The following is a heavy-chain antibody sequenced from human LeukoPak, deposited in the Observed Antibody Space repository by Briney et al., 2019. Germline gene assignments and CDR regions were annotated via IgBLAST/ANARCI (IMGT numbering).Heavy chain of an antibody. V-gene: IGHV3-23*01. J-gene: IGHJ3*02. D-gene: IGHD3-9*01. CDR2: ISGSGGST. Sequence: PSETLSLTCAVYGGSFSGYYWSWIRQPPGKGLEWVSAISGSGGSTYYADSVKGRFTISRDNSKNTLYLQMNSLRAEDTAVYYCAGCPIDWLSPAGDAFDIWGQGTMVTVSS. CDR3: AGCPIDWLSPAGDAFDI. CDR1: GGSFSGYY.